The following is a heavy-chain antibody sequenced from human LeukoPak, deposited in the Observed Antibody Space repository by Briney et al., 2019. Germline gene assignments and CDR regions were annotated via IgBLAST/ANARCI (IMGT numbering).Heavy chain of an antibody. CDR2: VYFTGST. V-gene: IGHV4-39*07. Sequence: SETLSLTCAVSGASISRTSYYWGWIRQPPGKGLEWIGSVYFTGSTNYNPSLKSRVTISVDTSKNQFSLKLSSVTAADTAVYYCGRDGDSSGYYYVGMVDYWGQGTLVTVSS. J-gene: IGHJ4*02. CDR3: GRDGDSSGYYYVGMVDY. D-gene: IGHD3-22*01. CDR1: GASISRTSYY.